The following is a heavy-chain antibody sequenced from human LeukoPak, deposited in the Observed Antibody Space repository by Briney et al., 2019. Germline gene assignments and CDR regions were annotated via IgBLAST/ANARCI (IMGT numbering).Heavy chain of an antibody. J-gene: IGHJ4*02. CDR1: GGSIISSNSY. CDR2: IYYSGST. D-gene: IGHD6-13*01. Sequence: SETLSLTCTVSGGSIISSNSYWDWIRQPPGMGLEWIGNIYYSGSTNYNASLKSRVTISVDTSKNQFSLKVYSVTAADTALYYCARRDGGSWYNFDYWGQGTLVTVSS. V-gene: IGHV4-39*01. CDR3: ARRDGGSWYNFDY.